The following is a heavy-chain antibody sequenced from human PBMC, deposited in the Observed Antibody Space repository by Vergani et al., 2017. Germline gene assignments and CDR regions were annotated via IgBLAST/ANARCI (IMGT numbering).Heavy chain of an antibody. CDR3: AREPPLTVFFDV. CDR1: GYTFTAYY. V-gene: IGHV1-46*03. J-gene: IGHJ4*02. Sequence: QVQLVQSGAEVGKPGASVKISCKASGYTFTAYYIHWVLQAPEQGLEWVGVISPDGFSTFYAQKFQGRVTITRDTYTSTVYVEVTSLRSDDTAVYYCAREPPLTVFFDVCDQGTFVTVSS. CDR2: ISPDGFST. D-gene: IGHD2-21*02.